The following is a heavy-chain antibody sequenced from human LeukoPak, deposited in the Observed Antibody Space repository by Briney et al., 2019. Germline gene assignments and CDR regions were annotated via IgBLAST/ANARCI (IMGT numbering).Heavy chain of an antibody. CDR3: AGHGTLGSTTYPLDY. D-gene: IGHD1-26*01. CDR2: IYYSGST. J-gene: IGHJ4*02. V-gene: IGHV4-59*08. Sequence: SETLSLTCTVSGGSISSYYWSWIRQAPGKGLDWIGNIYYSGSTNYNPFLKSRVTISVDTSKNQFSLKLSSVTAADTAVYYCAGHGTLGSTTYPLDYWGQGILVTVSS. CDR1: GGSISSYY.